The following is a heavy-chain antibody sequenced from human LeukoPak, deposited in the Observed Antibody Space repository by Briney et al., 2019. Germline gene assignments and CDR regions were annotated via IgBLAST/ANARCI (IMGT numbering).Heavy chain of an antibody. CDR3: ASTEKGIVGAEIDY. CDR1: GFTFSSYA. J-gene: IGHJ4*02. D-gene: IGHD1-26*01. CDR2: ISYDGSNK. V-gene: IGHV3-30-3*01. Sequence: GRSLRLSCAASGFTFSSYAMHWVRQAPGKGLEWVAVISYDGSNKYYADSVKDRFTISRDNSKNTLYLQMNSLRAEDTAVYYCASTEKGIVGAEIDYWGQGTLVTVSS.